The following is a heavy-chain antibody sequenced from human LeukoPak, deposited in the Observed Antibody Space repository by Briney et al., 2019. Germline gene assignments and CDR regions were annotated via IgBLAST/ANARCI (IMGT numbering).Heavy chain of an antibody. CDR3: AKDVGSGSFFDC. J-gene: IGHJ4*02. CDR2: ISGSGGST. D-gene: IGHD3-10*01. Sequence: GGSLRLSCAASGLTFSSYAMSWGRQAPGKGLEWVSAISGSGGSTYSADSVKGRFTISRDNSKNTLYLQMNSLRAEDTAVYYCAKDVGSGSFFDCWGQGTLVTVSS. CDR1: GLTFSSYA. V-gene: IGHV3-23*01.